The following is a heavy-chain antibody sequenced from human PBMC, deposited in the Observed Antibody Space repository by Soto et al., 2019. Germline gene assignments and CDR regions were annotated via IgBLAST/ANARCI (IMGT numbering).Heavy chain of an antibody. CDR3: ARDRVATIFGVAHNHYGMDV. V-gene: IGHV4-30-4*01. Sequence: SETLSLTCTVSGGSISSGDYYWSWIRQPPGKGLEWIGYIYYSGSTYYNPSLKSRVTISVDTSKNQFSLKLSSVTAADTAVYYCARDRVATIFGVAHNHYGMDVWGQGTTVPVSS. CDR2: IYYSGST. CDR1: GGSISSGDYY. J-gene: IGHJ6*02. D-gene: IGHD3-3*01.